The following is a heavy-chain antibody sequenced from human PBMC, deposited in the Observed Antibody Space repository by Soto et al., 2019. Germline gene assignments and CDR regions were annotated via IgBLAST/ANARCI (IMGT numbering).Heavy chain of an antibody. D-gene: IGHD3-22*01. CDR2: ISYDGSNK. V-gene: IGHV3-30-3*01. J-gene: IGHJ4*02. CDR3: ARDRLGTKYYDSSGSPDY. CDR1: GFTFSSYA. Sequence: GGSLRLSCAASGFTFSSYAMHWVRQAPGKGLEWVAVISYDGSNKYYADSVKGRFTISRDNSKNTLYLQMNSLIAEDTAVYYCARDRLGTKYYDSSGSPDYWGQGTLVTVSS.